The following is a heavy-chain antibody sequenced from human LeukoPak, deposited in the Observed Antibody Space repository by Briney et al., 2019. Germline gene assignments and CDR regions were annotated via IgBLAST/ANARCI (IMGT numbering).Heavy chain of an antibody. CDR3: ARALGVRKYYYYGMDV. D-gene: IGHD3-3*01. J-gene: IGHJ6*02. V-gene: IGHV3-21*01. Sequence: GGSLRLSCAASGFTFSSYSMTWVRQAPGKGLEWVSSISSSSSYIYYADSVKGRFTISRDNAKNSLYLQMNSLRAEDTAVYYCARALGVRKYYYYGMDVWGQGTTVTVSS. CDR1: GFTFSSYS. CDR2: ISSSSSYI.